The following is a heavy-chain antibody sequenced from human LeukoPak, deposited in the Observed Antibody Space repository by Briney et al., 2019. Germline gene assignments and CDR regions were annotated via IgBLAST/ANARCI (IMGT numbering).Heavy chain of an antibody. CDR2: IYYSGST. CDR1: VGYISSGWYN. CDR3: ARDRAIVPAATYYYYYGMDV. D-gene: IGHD2-2*01. Sequence: SQTLSLTCTVSVGYISSGWYNWSWIRQHPGKGLEWIGYIYYSGSTYYNPSLKSRVTISVDTSKNQFSLKLSSVTAADTAVYYCARDRAIVPAATYYYYYGMDVWGQGTTVTVSS. J-gene: IGHJ6*02. V-gene: IGHV4-31*03.